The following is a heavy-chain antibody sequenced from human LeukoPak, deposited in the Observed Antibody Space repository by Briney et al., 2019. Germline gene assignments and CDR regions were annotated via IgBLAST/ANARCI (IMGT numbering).Heavy chain of an antibody. D-gene: IGHD5-18*01. V-gene: IGHV1-18*01. CDR2: ISAYNGNT. J-gene: IGHJ3*02. CDR1: GYTFTSYD. Sequence: GASVKVSCKASGYTFTSYDISWVRQAPGQGLEWMGWISAYNGNTNYAQKLQGRVTMTTDTSTSTAYMELRSLRSDDTAVYYCARRRRGYSYGSPFAFDIWGQGTMVTVSS. CDR3: ARRRRGYSYGSPFAFDI.